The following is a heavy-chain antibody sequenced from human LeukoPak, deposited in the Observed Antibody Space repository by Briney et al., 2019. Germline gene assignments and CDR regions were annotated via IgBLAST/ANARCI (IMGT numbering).Heavy chain of an antibody. CDR1: GGSISSFY. Sequence: PSETLSLTCTVSGGSISSFYWSWIRQPPGKGLEWIGYIYYTGSTNYNPSLQSRVTISVDTSKNQFSLKLSSVTAADTAVYYCARGARYCTSAVCYWTPFDYWGQGTLVTVSS. D-gene: IGHD2-8*01. CDR3: ARGARYCTSAVCYWTPFDY. CDR2: IYYTGST. V-gene: IGHV4-59*01. J-gene: IGHJ4*02.